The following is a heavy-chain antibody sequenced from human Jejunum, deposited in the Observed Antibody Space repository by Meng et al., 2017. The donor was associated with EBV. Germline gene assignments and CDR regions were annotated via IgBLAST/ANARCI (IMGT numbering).Heavy chain of an antibody. J-gene: IGHJ4*02. D-gene: IGHD5-18*01. CDR1: GFTFSDYW. V-gene: IGHV3-74*01. CDR3: ARGYRDY. Sequence: VRRVGSGGGLVQPGGSLRLSCAASGFTFSDYWMHWVRQAPGKGLVWVSRIKNDGTDPYYADSVKGRFTVSRDNAKNTLYLQMNSLRAEDTAIYYCARGYRDYWGRGTLVTVSS. CDR2: IKNDGTDP.